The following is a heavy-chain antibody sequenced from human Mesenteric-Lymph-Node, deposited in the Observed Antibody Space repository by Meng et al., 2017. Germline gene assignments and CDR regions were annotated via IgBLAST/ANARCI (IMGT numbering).Heavy chain of an antibody. V-gene: IGHV6-1*01. J-gene: IGHJ4*02. CDR1: GDSVSSNSAA. Sequence: QVQLQQPGPGLVKPSQTLSLTGAISGDSVSSNSAAWNWIRQSPSRGLEWLGRTYYRSKYYNDYALSVKSRITINPDTSKNQFSLQLNSVTPEDTAIYYCARDWGDVRGGFDFWGQGTLVTVSS. D-gene: IGHD3-10*02. CDR3: ARDWGDVRGGFDF. CDR2: TYYRSKYYN.